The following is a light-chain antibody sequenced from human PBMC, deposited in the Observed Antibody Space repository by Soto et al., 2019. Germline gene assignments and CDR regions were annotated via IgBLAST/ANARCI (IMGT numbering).Light chain of an antibody. V-gene: IGKV3-15*01. J-gene: IGKJ4*01. CDR1: QSVSSN. CDR2: GAS. Sequence: EIVMTQSPATLSVSPGARDPLSCRARQSVSSNLAWYQQKPGQAPRLLIYGASTRATGIPARFSGSGSGTEFTLTISSLQSEDFAVYYCQQYNNWPLTFGGGTKGDI. CDR3: QQYNNWPLT.